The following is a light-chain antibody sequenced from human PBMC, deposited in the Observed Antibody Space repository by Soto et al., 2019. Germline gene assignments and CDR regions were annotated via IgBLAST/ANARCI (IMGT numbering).Light chain of an antibody. CDR3: QQSYSSPLT. CDR2: DAS. CDR1: QIINTY. J-gene: IGKJ4*01. Sequence: DIQMTQSPSSLSASVGDRVTITCRAGQIINTYLNWYQQKPGRAPKLLIYDASSLQSGVPSRFSGSGSGTDFTLTISTLQLEDFATYYCQQSYSSPLTFGGGTKVEIK. V-gene: IGKV1-39*01.